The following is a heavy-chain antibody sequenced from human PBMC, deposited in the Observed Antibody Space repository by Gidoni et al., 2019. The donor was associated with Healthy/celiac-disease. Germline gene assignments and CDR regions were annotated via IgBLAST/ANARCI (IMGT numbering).Heavy chain of an antibody. CDR3: AKDTDRLRFLVWLAPDFDP. V-gene: IGHV3-9*01. J-gene: IGHJ5*02. CDR2: ISWNSGSI. D-gene: IGHD3-3*01. CDR1: GFTFDDYA. Sequence: EVQLVESGGGLVQPGRSLRLSCAASGFTFDDYAMPWVRQAPGKGLEWVSGISWNSGSIGYADSVKGRFTISRDNAKNSLYLQMNSLRAEDTALYYCAKDTDRLRFLVWLAPDFDPWGQGTLVTVSS.